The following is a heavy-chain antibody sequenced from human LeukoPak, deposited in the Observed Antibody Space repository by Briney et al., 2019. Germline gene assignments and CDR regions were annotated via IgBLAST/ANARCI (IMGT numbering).Heavy chain of an antibody. D-gene: IGHD1-26*01. V-gene: IGHV3-13*01. CDR2: IGTAGDT. CDR3: ARGPIGRELLIAVYFQH. J-gene: IGHJ1*01. Sequence: GGSLRLSCAASGFTFSSYDMHWVRQATGKGLEWVSAIGTAGDTYYPGSVKGRFTISRENSKNYLYLQMNSLRAGDTAVYYCARGPIGRELLIAVYFQHWGQGTLVTVSS. CDR1: GFTFSSYD.